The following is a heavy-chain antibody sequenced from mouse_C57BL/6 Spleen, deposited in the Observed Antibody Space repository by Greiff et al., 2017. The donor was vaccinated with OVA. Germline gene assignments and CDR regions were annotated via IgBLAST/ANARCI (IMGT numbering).Heavy chain of an antibody. D-gene: IGHD6-5*01. Sequence: QVQLKQSGAELVRPGASVTLSCKASGYTFTDYEMHWVKQTPVHGLEWIGAIDPETGGTAYNQKFKGKAILTADKSSSTAYMELRSLTSEDSAVYYCTRSYRGGFAYWGQGTLVTVSA. CDR2: IDPETGGT. CDR1: GYTFTDYE. J-gene: IGHJ3*01. CDR3: TRSYRGGFAY. V-gene: IGHV1-15*01.